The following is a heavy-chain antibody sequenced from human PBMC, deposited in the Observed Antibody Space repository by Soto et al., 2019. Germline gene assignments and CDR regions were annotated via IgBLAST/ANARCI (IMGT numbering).Heavy chain of an antibody. Sequence: SETLSLTCAVSGGSISSGGYSWSWIRQPPGKGLEWIGYIYHSGSTYYNPSLKSRVTISVDRSKNQFSLKLSSVTAADTAVYYCARDHPSGYHACVFDIWGPGTAVTVSS. V-gene: IGHV4-30-2*01. D-gene: IGHD5-12*01. CDR3: ARDHPSGYHACVFDI. CDR1: GGSISSGGYS. CDR2: IYHSGST. J-gene: IGHJ3*02.